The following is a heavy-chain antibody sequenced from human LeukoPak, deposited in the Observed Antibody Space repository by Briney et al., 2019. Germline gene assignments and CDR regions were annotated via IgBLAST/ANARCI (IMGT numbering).Heavy chain of an antibody. D-gene: IGHD3-10*01. V-gene: IGHV4-31*03. CDR2: IYYSGRT. CDR1: GGSISSGGYY. J-gene: IGHJ6*02. CDR3: ARELLWFGTGDYYYGMDV. Sequence: SRTLSLTCTVSGGSISSGGYYWSWIRQHPGKGLEWIGYIYYSGRTYYNPPLKSRVTISVDTSKNQFSLKLSSVTAADTAVYYCARELLWFGTGDYYYGMDVWGQGTTVTVSS.